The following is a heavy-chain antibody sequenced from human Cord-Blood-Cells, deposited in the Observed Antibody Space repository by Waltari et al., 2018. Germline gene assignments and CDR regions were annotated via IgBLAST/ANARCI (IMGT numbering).Heavy chain of an antibody. CDR2: IYYSGST. V-gene: IGHV4-30-4*08. Sequence: QVQLQESGPGLVKPSQTLSPTCTVSGGSISSGDYVRSWSLQPPGKGLEWIGYIYYSGSTYYNPSLKSLVTISVDTSKNQFSLKLSSVTAADTAVYYCARGLRYFDWLFDYWGQGTLVTVSS. D-gene: IGHD3-9*01. CDR3: ARGLRYFDWLFDY. J-gene: IGHJ4*02. CDR1: GGSISSGDYV.